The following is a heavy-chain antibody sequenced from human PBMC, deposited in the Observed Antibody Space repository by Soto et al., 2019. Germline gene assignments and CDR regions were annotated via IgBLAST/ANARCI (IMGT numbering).Heavy chain of an antibody. J-gene: IGHJ5*02. CDR2: IYYSGST. CDR3: ARDPGDYGDKRGWFDP. Sequence: QVQLQESGPGLVKPSQTLSLTCTVSGGSISSGGYYWSWIRQHPGKGLEWIGYIYYSGSTYYNPSPKSRVTISVDPSKNQFSLKLSSVTAADTAVYYCARDPGDYGDKRGWFDPWGQGTLVTVSS. CDR1: GGSISSGGYY. V-gene: IGHV4-31*03. D-gene: IGHD4-17*01.